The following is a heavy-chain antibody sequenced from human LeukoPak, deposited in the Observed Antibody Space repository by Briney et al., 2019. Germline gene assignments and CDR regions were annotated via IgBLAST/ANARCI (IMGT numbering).Heavy chain of an antibody. CDR1: GDIISSYV. J-gene: IGHJ4*02. CDR3: ARVVRGYRYAYLPY. CDR2: ISAYDGNT. D-gene: IGHD5-18*01. Sequence: ASVKVSCKASGDIISSYVISGVRQAPGHGLEWMGWISAYDGNTNYAQKLQGRVTMTTDTSTSTAYMELRRLRSDDTAVYYCARVVRGYRYAYLPYWGQGTLVADSS. V-gene: IGHV1-18*01.